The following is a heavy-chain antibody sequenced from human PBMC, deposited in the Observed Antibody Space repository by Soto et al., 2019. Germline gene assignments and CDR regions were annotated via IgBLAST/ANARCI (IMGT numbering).Heavy chain of an antibody. Sequence: EVQLVESGGGLVQSGGSLRLSCAASGFTLGNYWMHWVRQAPGKGLVWVSRINDYGTTINYAESVEGRFIISRDDAKSEVSLQMNNLRAEDSAVYYCASGGLEPFDYWGQGALVTVSS. CDR1: GFTLGNYW. V-gene: IGHV3-74*01. D-gene: IGHD1-1*01. CDR2: INDYGTTI. CDR3: ASGGLEPFDY. J-gene: IGHJ4*02.